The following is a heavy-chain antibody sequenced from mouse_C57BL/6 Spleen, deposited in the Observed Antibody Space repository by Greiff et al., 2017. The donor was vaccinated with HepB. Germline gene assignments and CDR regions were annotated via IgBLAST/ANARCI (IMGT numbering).Heavy chain of an antibody. D-gene: IGHD2-14*01. CDR2: IDPETGGT. CDR3: TRRGTRGYAMDY. J-gene: IGHJ4*01. Sequence: VQLQQSGAELVRPGASVTLSCKASGYTFTDYEMHWAKQTPVHGLEWIGAIDPETGGTAYNQKFKGKAILTADKSSSTAYMELRSLTSEDSAVYYCTRRGTRGYAMDYWGQGTSVTVSS. CDR1: GYTFTDYE. V-gene: IGHV1-15*01.